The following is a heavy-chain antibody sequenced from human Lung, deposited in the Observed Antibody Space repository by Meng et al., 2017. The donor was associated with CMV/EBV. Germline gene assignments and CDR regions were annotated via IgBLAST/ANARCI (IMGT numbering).Heavy chain of an antibody. CDR2: ISSSGSTI. J-gene: IGHJ6*02. Sequence: GGSLRLSCAASGFTFSSYEMNWVRQAPGKGLEWISYISSSGSTIYYADSVKGRFTISRDYAKNSLYLQMNSLRAEDTAVYYCARQLADTLLAHYYYYGMDVWXQGTTVTVSS. CDR3: ARQLADTLLAHYYYYGMDV. V-gene: IGHV3-48*03. D-gene: IGHD5-18*01. CDR1: GFTFSSYE.